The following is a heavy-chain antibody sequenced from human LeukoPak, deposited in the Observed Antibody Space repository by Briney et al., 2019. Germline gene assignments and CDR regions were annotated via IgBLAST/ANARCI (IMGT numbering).Heavy chain of an antibody. J-gene: IGHJ3*02. V-gene: IGHV4-38-2*02. D-gene: IGHD3-22*01. CDR3: ARDLYYYDSYAFDI. CDR2: IYHSGST. CDR1: GYSISSGYY. Sequence: SETLSLTCTVSGYSISSGYYWAWIRQPPGKGLEWIGSIYHSGSTYYNPSLKSRVTISVDTSKNQFSLKLSSVTAADTAVYYCARDLYYYDSYAFDIRGQGTMVTVSS.